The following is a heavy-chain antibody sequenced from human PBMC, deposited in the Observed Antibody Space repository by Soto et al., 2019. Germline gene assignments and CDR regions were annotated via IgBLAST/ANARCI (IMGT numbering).Heavy chain of an antibody. D-gene: IGHD2-8*01. Sequence: QVQLVESGGGVVQPGRSLRLSCAASGFTFSSYGMHWVRQAPGKGLEWVAVIWYDGSNKYYADSVKGRFTISRDNSKNTLYLQMISLRAEYTSVYYCARDAGLGVNYYYYGMDVWGQGTTVTVSS. CDR2: IWYDGSNK. CDR3: ARDAGLGVNYYYYGMDV. V-gene: IGHV3-33*01. J-gene: IGHJ6*02. CDR1: GFTFSSYG.